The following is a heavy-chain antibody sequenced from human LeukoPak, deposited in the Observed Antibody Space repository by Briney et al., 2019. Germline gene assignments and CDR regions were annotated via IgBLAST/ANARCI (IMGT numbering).Heavy chain of an antibody. CDR2: IYYSGST. CDR1: GGSISRGDHC. J-gene: IGHJ4*02. Sequence: SETLSLTCTVSGGSISRGDHCWSWIRQPPGKGLEWLGYIYYSGSTYYHPSPKSRLTISVDTSKDQFSLQLSAVTAADTAVYYGARDDHSSGWYYGFDYWGQGTLVTVSS. D-gene: IGHD6-19*01. V-gene: IGHV4-30-4*01. CDR3: ARDDHSSGWYYGFDY.